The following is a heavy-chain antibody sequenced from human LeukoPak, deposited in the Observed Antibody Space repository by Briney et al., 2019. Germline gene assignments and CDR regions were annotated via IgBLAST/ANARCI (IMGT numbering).Heavy chain of an antibody. CDR3: AKESGYDVDLEY. CDR1: GFTFSTYW. Sequence: SGGSLRLSCAGSGFTFSTYWMHWVRQAPGGGLVWVSGINTDGSTTSYADSVKGRFTISRDNAKNTVYLQMSSLRAEDTAVYYCAKESGYDVDLEYWGQGALVTGSS. D-gene: IGHD5-12*01. CDR2: INTDGSTT. J-gene: IGHJ4*02. V-gene: IGHV3-74*01.